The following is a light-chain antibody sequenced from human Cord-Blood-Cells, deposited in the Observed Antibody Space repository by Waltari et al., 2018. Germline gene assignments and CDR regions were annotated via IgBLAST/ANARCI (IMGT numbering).Light chain of an antibody. CDR1: QSVSSSY. CDR3: QQYGSSPPWT. CDR2: GAS. Sequence: EIVLTQSHGTLSLSPGERATLPCRASQSVSSSYLAWYQQKPGQAPRLLIYGASSRATGIPDRFSGSGSGTDFTLTISRLEPEDFAVYYCQQYGSSPPWTFGQGTKVEIK. V-gene: IGKV3-20*01. J-gene: IGKJ1*01.